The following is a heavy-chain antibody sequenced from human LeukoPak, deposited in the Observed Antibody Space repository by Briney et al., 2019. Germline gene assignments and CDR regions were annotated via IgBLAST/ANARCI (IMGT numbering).Heavy chain of an antibody. CDR2: INHSGST. CDR1: GGSFSGYY. D-gene: IGHD2-2*01. J-gene: IGHJ4*02. Sequence: SETLSLTCAVYGGSFSGYYWSWIRQPPGKGLEWIGEINHSGSTNYNPSLKSRVTISVDTSKNQFSLKLSSVTAAGTAVYYCARGRYYCSSTSCYGPYFDYWGQGTLVTVSS. V-gene: IGHV4-34*01. CDR3: ARGRYYCSSTSCYGPYFDY.